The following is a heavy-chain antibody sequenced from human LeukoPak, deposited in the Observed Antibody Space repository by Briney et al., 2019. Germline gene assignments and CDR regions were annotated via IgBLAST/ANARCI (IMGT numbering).Heavy chain of an antibody. CDR2: IKQEGSEK. CDR3: ARGQTTVTN. D-gene: IGHD4-17*01. CDR1: GFTLSSYW. Sequence: GGSLRLSCAASGFTLSSYWMSWGRQAPGKGVEWVAKIKQEGSEKYYLDSVKGRFTISRDNAKNSLYLQMNSLRAEDTAVYYCARGQTTVTNWGQGTLVTVSS. V-gene: IGHV3-7*03. J-gene: IGHJ4*02.